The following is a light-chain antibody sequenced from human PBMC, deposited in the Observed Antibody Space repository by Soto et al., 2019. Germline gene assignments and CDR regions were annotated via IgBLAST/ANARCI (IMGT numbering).Light chain of an antibody. CDR2: GAS. V-gene: IGKV3-15*01. J-gene: IGKJ1*01. Sequence: IVLTQSPATLSVSLGDSATLSCRAGESVSLSLAWYQMRPGQPPRLLIYGASTRATDIPARFRGAGSGTDFTLTISSLQSEAFAVYFCQQYHIWPSWTFGQGTKVDI. CDR1: ESVSLS. CDR3: QQYHIWPSWT.